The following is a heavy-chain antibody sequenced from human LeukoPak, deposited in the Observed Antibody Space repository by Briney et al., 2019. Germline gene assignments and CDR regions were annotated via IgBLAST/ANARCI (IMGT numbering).Heavy chain of an antibody. CDR3: ARGVTKWELPDRGAPFDY. V-gene: IGHV3-30*01. CDR1: GVAIRNSW. Sequence: GGSLRLACVASGVAIRNSWMSWVRQAPGKGLEWVAVISYDGSNKYYADSVKGRFTISRDNSKNTLYLQMNSLRAEDTAVYYCARGVTKWELPDRGAPFDYWGQGTLVTVSS. J-gene: IGHJ4*02. D-gene: IGHD1-26*01. CDR2: ISYDGSNK.